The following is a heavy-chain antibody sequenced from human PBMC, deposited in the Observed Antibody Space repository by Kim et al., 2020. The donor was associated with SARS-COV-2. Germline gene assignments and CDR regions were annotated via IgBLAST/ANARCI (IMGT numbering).Heavy chain of an antibody. Sequence: GSTNYKPHIKSRVTITVHTSKNQFSLKLSSVTAADTAVYYCATGRALDCWGQGTLVTVSS. V-gene: IGHV4-34*01. CDR2: GST. D-gene: IGHD3-10*01. CDR3: ATGRALDC. J-gene: IGHJ4*02.